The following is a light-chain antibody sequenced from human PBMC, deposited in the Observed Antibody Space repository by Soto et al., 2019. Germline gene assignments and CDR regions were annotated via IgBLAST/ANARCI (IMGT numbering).Light chain of an antibody. CDR1: NSDVGAYNY. V-gene: IGLV2-14*01. J-gene: IGLJ1*01. CDR2: GVS. Sequence: QSVLTQPASMSGSPGQSITISCTGTNSDVGAYNYVSWYQQYPGKAPKLIIYGVSNRPSGVSNRFSGSKFGNTASLTISGLQSDDEADYYCNSYAGSSYVFGTGTKVNVL. CDR3: NSYAGSSYV.